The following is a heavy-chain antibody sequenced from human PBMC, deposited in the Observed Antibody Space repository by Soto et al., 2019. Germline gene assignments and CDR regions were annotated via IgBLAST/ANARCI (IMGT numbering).Heavy chain of an antibody. D-gene: IGHD6-13*01. CDR1: GYTFTGYY. CDR2: INPNSGGT. J-gene: IGHJ4*02. Sequence: GASVKVSCKASGYTFTGYYMHWVRQAPGQGLEWMGWINPNSGGTNYAQKFQGRVTMTRDTSISTAYMELSRLRSDDTAVYYCARKYSSSWYEMDYWGQGTLVTVSS. V-gene: IGHV1-2*02. CDR3: ARKYSSSWYEMDY.